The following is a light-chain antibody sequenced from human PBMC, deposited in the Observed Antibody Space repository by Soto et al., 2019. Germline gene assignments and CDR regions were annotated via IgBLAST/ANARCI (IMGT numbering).Light chain of an antibody. CDR1: SSNIGNNY. CDR2: ENN. Sequence: QSVLTQPPSVSAAPGQKITISCYGSSSNIGNNYVSWYQQLPGTAPKLLIYENNKRPSGIPDRFSGSRSATSATLGITGLQTGDEADYYCGTWDSSLSAWVFGGGTKLTVL. J-gene: IGLJ3*02. V-gene: IGLV1-51*02. CDR3: GTWDSSLSAWV.